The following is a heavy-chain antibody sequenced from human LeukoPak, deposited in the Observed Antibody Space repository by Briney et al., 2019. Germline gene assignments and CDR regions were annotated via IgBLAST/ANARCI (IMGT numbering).Heavy chain of an antibody. CDR2: IYYSGTI. Sequence: SDTLSLTCAVSGGSISRNDYYWGWIRQPPGKGLEWIGHIYYSGTIHYSPSLQSRVIISVDTSKNQFSLKMSSVTAADTALYYCAVGGVLTLTFDDWGQGTQVTVSS. D-gene: IGHD3-16*01. CDR3: AVGGVLTLTFDD. J-gene: IGHJ4*02. V-gene: IGHV4-39*07. CDR1: GGSISRNDYY.